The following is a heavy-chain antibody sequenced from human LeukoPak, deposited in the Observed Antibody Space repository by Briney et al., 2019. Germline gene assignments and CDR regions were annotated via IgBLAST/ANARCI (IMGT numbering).Heavy chain of an antibody. J-gene: IGHJ4*02. CDR3: ARYGYGGGFDY. V-gene: IGHV3-48*03. Sequence: GGSLRLSCAASGFTFSSYEMNWVRQAPGKGLEWVSQTSSRGGAIYYADSVKGRFTISRDNAKNSLYLQMNSLRVEDTAVYYCARYGYGGGFDYWGQGNLVTVSS. CDR2: TSSRGGAI. CDR1: GFTFSSYE. D-gene: IGHD5-18*01.